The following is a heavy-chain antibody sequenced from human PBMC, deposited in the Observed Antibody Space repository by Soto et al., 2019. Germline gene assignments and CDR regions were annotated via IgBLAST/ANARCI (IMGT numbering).Heavy chain of an antibody. Sequence: SETLSLTCSVSGDSISSSSYYWSWIRQPPGKGLEWIGTIYYTGTTYYNPSLKSRVTISVDTSKNQFSLKLSSVTAADTAVYYCARAPRGNYGYPSYFDYWGQGTLVTVSS. CDR3: ARAPRGNYGYPSYFDY. CDR2: IYYTGTT. V-gene: IGHV4-39*07. D-gene: IGHD3-10*01. J-gene: IGHJ4*02. CDR1: GDSISSSSYY.